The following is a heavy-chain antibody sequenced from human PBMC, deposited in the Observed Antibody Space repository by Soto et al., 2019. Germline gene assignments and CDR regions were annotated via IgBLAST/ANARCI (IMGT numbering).Heavy chain of an antibody. J-gene: IGHJ4*02. Sequence: GESRKISCKGSVYSFTSYWIGWVRQMPGKGLEWMGIIYPGDSDTRYSPSFQGQVTISADKSISTAYLQWSSLKASDTAMYYCARGGMITFGGVQYYFDYWGQGTLVTVSS. V-gene: IGHV5-51*01. CDR2: IYPGDSDT. D-gene: IGHD3-16*01. CDR1: VYSFTSYW. CDR3: ARGGMITFGGVQYYFDY.